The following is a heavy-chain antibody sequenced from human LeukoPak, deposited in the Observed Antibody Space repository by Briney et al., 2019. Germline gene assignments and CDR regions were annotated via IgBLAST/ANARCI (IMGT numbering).Heavy chain of an antibody. Sequence: GGSLRLSCAASGFTFSSYAMHWVRQAPGKGLEWVAVISYDGSNKYYADSVKGRFTISRDHSKNTLYLQMNSLRAEDTAVYYCARDLDPSKWELLLGYYYYGMDVWGQGTTVTVSS. V-gene: IGHV3-30-3*01. CDR2: ISYDGSNK. CDR3: ARDLDPSKWELLLGYYYYGMDV. J-gene: IGHJ6*02. CDR1: GFTFSSYA. D-gene: IGHD1-26*01.